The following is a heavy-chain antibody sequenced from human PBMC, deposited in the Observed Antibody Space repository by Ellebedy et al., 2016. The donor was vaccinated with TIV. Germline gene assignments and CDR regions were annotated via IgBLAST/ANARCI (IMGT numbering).Heavy chain of an antibody. Sequence: GESLKISXAASGFTFSDYYMSWIRQAPGKGLEWVSYISSSSSYTNYADSVKGRFTISRDNSKNTLYLQMNSLRAEDTAVYYCAKARGEKSYFDYWGQGTLVTVSS. V-gene: IGHV3-11*05. CDR2: ISSSSSYT. CDR3: AKARGEKSYFDY. D-gene: IGHD3-16*01. J-gene: IGHJ4*02. CDR1: GFTFSDYY.